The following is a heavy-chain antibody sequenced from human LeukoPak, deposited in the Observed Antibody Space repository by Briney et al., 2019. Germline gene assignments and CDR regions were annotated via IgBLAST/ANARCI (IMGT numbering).Heavy chain of an antibody. CDR3: ARDRRAYDFWSGYFNLSTYYFDY. CDR2: IYYSGST. V-gene: IGHV4-31*11. Sequence: PSETLSLTCAVSGGSISSGGYSWSWIRQPPGKGLEWIGYIYYSGSTYYNPSLKSRVTISVDTSKNQFSLKLSSVTAADTAVYYCARDRRAYDFWSGYFNLSTYYFDYWGQGTLVTVSS. D-gene: IGHD3-3*01. CDR1: GGSISSGGYS. J-gene: IGHJ4*02.